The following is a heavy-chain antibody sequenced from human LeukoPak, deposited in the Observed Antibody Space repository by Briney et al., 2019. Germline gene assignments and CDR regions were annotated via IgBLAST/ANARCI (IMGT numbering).Heavy chain of an antibody. CDR3: AGLVGRYSSGLYYYYFDY. CDR1: GDSISSSSYY. D-gene: IGHD3-22*01. Sequence: SETLSLTCTVSGDSISSSSYYWGWIRQPPGKGLEWIGEMYLSGTTHSNPSVKSRVTISIDKSKNQFFLNLSSVTAADTAVYYCAGLVGRYSSGLYYYYFDYWGQGTLVTVSS. CDR2: MYLSGTT. V-gene: IGHV4-39*07. J-gene: IGHJ4*02.